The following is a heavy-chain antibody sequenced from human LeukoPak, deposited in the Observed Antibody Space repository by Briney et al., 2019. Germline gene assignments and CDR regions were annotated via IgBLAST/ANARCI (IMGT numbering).Heavy chain of an antibody. CDR1: GGSIGDYY. D-gene: IGHD3-16*02. CDR2: IYYSGTT. Sequence: SETLSLTCTVSGGSIGDYYWGWIRQPPGKGLEWIGSIYYSGTTYYNSSLKSRVTISVDTSMNQFSLKLSSVTAADTAVYYCARHGVSYPFDYWGQGTLVTVSS. V-gene: IGHV4-39*01. J-gene: IGHJ4*02. CDR3: ARHGVSYPFDY.